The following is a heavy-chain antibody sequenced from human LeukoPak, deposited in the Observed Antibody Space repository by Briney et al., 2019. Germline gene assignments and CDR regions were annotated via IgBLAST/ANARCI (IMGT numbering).Heavy chain of an antibody. CDR2: IHNSGRT. Sequence: SETLSLTCSVSGGSVSSYYWSWIRQSPGKGLEWIGYIHNSGRTNYNPSLKSRVTISVDTSNNQFSLKLSSVTAADTAVYYCATLGSTSLRTLLGMDVWGQGTTVTVFS. J-gene: IGHJ6*02. V-gene: IGHV4-4*08. D-gene: IGHD2-2*01. CDR3: ATLGSTSLRTLLGMDV. CDR1: GGSVSSYY.